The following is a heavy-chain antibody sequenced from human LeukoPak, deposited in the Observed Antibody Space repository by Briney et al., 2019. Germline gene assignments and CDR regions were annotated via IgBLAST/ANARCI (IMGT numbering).Heavy chain of an antibody. J-gene: IGHJ6*02. V-gene: IGHV1-69*04. CDR1: GGTFSSYT. Sequence: SVKVSCKASGGTFSSYTISWVRQAPGQGLEWMGRIIPILSIANYAHKFQGRVTITADKSTSTAYMELSSLRSEDTAVYYCARDRLTTSYYYGMDVWGQGTTVTVSS. CDR3: ARDRLTTSYYYGMDV. D-gene: IGHD4/OR15-4a*01. CDR2: IIPILSIA.